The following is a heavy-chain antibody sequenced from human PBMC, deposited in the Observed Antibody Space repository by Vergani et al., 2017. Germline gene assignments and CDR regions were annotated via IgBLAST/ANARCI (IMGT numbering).Heavy chain of an antibody. CDR3: ARDRRYCSGGSCYLDY. D-gene: IGHD2-15*01. CDR2: LIPIFGTT. Sequence: QVQLVQSGAEVKKPGSSVKVSCKASGGTFSNYAISWVRQAPGQGLEWMGRLIPIFGTTNYAQNFQGRVTITADESTSTAYMELSSLRSEDTAVYYCARDRRYCSGGSCYLDYWGQGTLITVSS. J-gene: IGHJ4*02. CDR1: GGTFSNYA. V-gene: IGHV1-69*13.